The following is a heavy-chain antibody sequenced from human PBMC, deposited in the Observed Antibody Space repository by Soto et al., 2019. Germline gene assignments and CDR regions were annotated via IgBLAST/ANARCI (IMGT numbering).Heavy chain of an antibody. V-gene: IGHV4-34*01. CDR3: ARGRDTSGFHRDYFDS. D-gene: IGHD3-22*01. CDR1: GGYFSGFY. CDR2: INHSGTT. J-gene: IGHJ4*02. Sequence: QVPLQQWGAGLLKPSETLSLTCAVDGGYFSGFYWTWIRQPPGKGLEWIGEINHSGTTNYNPSLKSRVTTSVDTYKNQFSLKLSSVTAADTAIYYCARGRDTSGFHRDYFDSWGQGTLVTVSS.